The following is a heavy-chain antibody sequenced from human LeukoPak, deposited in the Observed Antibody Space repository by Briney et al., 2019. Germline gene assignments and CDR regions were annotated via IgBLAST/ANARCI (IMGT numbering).Heavy chain of an antibody. CDR3: ARDLLRSGSQHFDY. CDR1: GFTFSSYA. D-gene: IGHD6-19*01. Sequence: GGSLRLSCAASGFTFSSYAMHWVRQAPGKGLEWVAVISYDGSNKYYADSVKGRFTISRDNSKNTLYLQMNSLRAEDTAVYYCARDLLRSGSQHFDYWGQGTLVTVSS. CDR2: ISYDGSNK. V-gene: IGHV3-30-3*01. J-gene: IGHJ4*02.